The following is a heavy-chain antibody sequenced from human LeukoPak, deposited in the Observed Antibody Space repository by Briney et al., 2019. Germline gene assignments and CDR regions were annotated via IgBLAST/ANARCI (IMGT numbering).Heavy chain of an antibody. J-gene: IGHJ4*02. CDR2: IYSGGST. D-gene: IGHD3-10*01. CDR1: GFTFSIYT. Sequence: GGSLRLSCAASGFTFSIYTIHWVRQAPGKGLEWVSVIYSGGSTYYADSVKGRFTISRDNSKNTLYLQMNSLRAEDTAVYYCARDLSVLSMVRGVIVWGQGTLVTVSS. V-gene: IGHV3-53*01. CDR3: ARDLSVLSMVRGVIV.